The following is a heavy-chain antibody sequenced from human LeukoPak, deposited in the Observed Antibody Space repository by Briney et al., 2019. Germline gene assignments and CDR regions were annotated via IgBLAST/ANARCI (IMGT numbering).Heavy chain of an antibody. V-gene: IGHV3-30*04. CDR3: ARDRSGTEHFDY. CDR2: ISYDGSNK. J-gene: IGHJ4*02. Sequence: PGSSLRLSCAASGFTFSSYAMHWVRQAPGKGLEWVAVISYDGSNKYYADSVKGRFTISRDNSKNTLYLQMNSLRAEDTAVYYCARDRSGTEHFDYWGQGTLVTVSS. CDR1: GFTFSSYA. D-gene: IGHD6-13*01.